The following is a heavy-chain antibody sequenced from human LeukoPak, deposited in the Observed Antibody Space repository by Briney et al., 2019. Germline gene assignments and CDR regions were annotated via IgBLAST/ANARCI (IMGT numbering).Heavy chain of an antibody. CDR2: IIPILGTA. D-gene: IGHD3-10*01. CDR3: ASTYYGSGSEPWFDP. J-gene: IGHJ5*02. Sequence: ASVTVSCTASGGTFSSYAISWVRQAPGQGLEWMGGIIPILGTANYAQKFQGRVTITADESTSTAYMELSSLRSEDTAVYYCASTYYGSGSEPWFDPWGQGTLVAVSS. CDR1: GGTFSSYA. V-gene: IGHV1-69*01.